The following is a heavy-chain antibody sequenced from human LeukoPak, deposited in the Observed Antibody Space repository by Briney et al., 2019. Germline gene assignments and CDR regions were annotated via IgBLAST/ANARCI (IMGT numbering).Heavy chain of an antibody. J-gene: IGHJ5*02. CDR2: MNPNSGNT. V-gene: IGHV1-8*01. CDR1: GYTFTSYD. Sequence: ASVKVSCKASGYTFTSYDINWVRQTTGQGLEWMGWMNPNSGNTGYAQKFQGRVTMTRNTSISTAYMELSSLRSEDTAVYYCARLAVAGTPYNWFDPWGQGTLVTVSS. D-gene: IGHD6-19*01. CDR3: ARLAVAGTPYNWFDP.